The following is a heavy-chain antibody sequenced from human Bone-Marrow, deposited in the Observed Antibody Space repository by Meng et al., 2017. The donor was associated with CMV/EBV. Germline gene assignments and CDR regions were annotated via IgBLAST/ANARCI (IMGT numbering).Heavy chain of an antibody. CDR2: IYIPGTT. J-gene: IGHJ4*02. V-gene: IGHV3-53*01. Sequence: GESLKISCAASGFTVSSSYMSRVRQAPGKGLEWVSVIYIPGTTYYADSVKGRFTISRDNSKNTLYLQMSSLRAEDTAVYNCARGHANGANFFMYWGQGIMVTVSS. CDR1: GFTVSSSY. CDR3: ARGHANGANFFMY. D-gene: IGHD4/OR15-4a*01.